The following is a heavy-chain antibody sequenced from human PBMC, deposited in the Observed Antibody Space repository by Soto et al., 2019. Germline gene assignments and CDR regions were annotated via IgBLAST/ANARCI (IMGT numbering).Heavy chain of an antibody. J-gene: IGHJ4*02. D-gene: IGHD3-9*01. CDR3: AHRRNLGDNDWYTFDS. Sequence: GSGPTLVNPTQTLTLTCTFSGFSLTTTGVGVGWIRQPPGKALEWLALIYWDDGRRYSPSLNSRLTITKDTSKNQVVLAMTNMDPVDTATYYCAHRRNLGDNDWYTFDSWGQGTLVTVSS. CDR2: IYWDDGR. V-gene: IGHV2-5*02. CDR1: GFSLTTTGVG.